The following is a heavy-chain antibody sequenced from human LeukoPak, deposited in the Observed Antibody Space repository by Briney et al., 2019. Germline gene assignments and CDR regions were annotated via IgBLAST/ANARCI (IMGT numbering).Heavy chain of an antibody. J-gene: IGHJ4*02. V-gene: IGHV1-18*01. CDR1: GYTFTSYG. Sequence: ASVKLSCKASGYTFTSYGISWVRLAPGQGLEWMGWISAYNGNTNYAQKLQGRVTMTTDTSTNTAYMELRSLVSDDTAVYYCARDFNPYYDILNGYYNFNYWGQGTLVTVSS. CDR3: ARDFNPYYDILNGYYNFNY. CDR2: ISAYNGNT. D-gene: IGHD3-9*01.